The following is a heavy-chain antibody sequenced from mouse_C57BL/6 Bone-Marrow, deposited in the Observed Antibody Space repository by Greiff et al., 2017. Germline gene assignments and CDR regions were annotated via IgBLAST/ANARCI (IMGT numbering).Heavy chain of an antibody. V-gene: IGHV14-4*01. D-gene: IGHD1-1*01. CDR3: TNYYGSNWYFDV. CDR2: IDPENGDT. J-gene: IGHJ1*03. Sequence: VQLQQSGAELVRPGASVKLSCTASGFNIKDAYMHWVKQRPEQGLEWIGWIDPENGDTEYASKFQGTATITADTSSNTAYLQLSSLTSEDTAVYYCTNYYGSNWYFDVWGTGTTVTVSS. CDR1: GFNIKDAY.